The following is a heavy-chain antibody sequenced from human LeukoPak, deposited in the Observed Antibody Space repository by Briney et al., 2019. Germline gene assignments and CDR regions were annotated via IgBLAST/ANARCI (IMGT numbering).Heavy chain of an antibody. D-gene: IGHD3-10*01. Sequence: ASVKVSCKASGYTFTGYYMHWVRQAPGQGLEWMGWINPNSGGTNYAQKFQGRVTMTRDTSISTAYMELSRLRSDDTAVYYYARLLLWFGESTDYWGQGTLVTVSS. CDR1: GYTFTGYY. V-gene: IGHV1-2*02. CDR2: INPNSGGT. CDR3: ARLLLWFGESTDY. J-gene: IGHJ4*02.